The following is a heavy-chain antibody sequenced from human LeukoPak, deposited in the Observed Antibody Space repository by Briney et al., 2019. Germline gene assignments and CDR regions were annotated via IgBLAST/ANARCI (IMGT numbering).Heavy chain of an antibody. CDR1: GGSISSYY. J-gene: IGHJ4*02. D-gene: IGHD3-22*01. V-gene: IGHV4-4*07. CDR3: AREGYYYDSSGYYTGGFDY. Sequence: PSETLSLTCTVSGGSISSYYWSWIRQPAGKGLEWIGRIYTSGSTNYNPSLKSRVTMSVDTSKNQFSLKLSSVTAADTAVYYCAREGYYYDSSGYYTGGFDYWGQGTLVTVSS. CDR2: IYTSGST.